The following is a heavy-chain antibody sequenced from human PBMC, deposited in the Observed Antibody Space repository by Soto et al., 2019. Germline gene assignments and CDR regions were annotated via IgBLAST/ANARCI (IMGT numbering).Heavy chain of an antibody. CDR3: ARERASDRNRPFHP. CDR1: SYSINSGDFF. V-gene: IGHV4-30-4*01. D-gene: IGHD1-1*01. J-gene: IGHJ1*01. Sequence: SETLSLTCAVSSYSINSGDFFWSWIRQPPGRALEWIASISHTGSTYYNPSLKSRVAIRVDTSWKQFSLKMLSVTAADTAVYYCARERASDRNRPFHPWGQGTLVTVS. CDR2: ISHTGST.